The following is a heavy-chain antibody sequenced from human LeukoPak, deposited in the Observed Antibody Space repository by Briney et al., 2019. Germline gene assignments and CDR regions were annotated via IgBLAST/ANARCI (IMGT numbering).Heavy chain of an antibody. CDR3: ARVKGLLWFGELSYFDY. Sequence: PGGSLRLSCAASGFTFDDYGMSWVRQAPGKGLAWVSGINWNGGSTGYADSVKGRFTISRDNAKNSLYLQMNSLRAEDTALYYCARVKGLLWFGELSYFDYWGQGTLVTVSS. CDR2: INWNGGST. D-gene: IGHD3-10*01. J-gene: IGHJ4*02. CDR1: GFTFDDYG. V-gene: IGHV3-20*04.